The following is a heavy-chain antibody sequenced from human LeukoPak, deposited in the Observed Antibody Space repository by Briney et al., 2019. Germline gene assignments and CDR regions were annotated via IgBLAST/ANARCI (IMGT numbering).Heavy chain of an antibody. D-gene: IGHD1-26*01. J-gene: IGHJ4*02. CDR2: ITTDGSGT. CDR3: ARGAVAGANFDY. V-gene: IGHV3-74*01. Sequence: GGSLRLSCADSGFTFDRYWMHWVRQAPGKGLAWVSHITTDGSGTSYADSVKGRFTISRDNAKKMLYLQMNSLRAEDTAVYYCARGAVAGANFDYWGLGTLVTVSS. CDR1: GFTFDRYW.